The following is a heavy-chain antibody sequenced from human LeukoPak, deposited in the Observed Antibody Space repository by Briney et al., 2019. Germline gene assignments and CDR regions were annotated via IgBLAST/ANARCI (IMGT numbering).Heavy chain of an antibody. D-gene: IGHD6-13*01. CDR3: ARAGQQLVRFDY. CDR2: IYYSGST. Sequence: SQTLSLTCTVSGGSICSGGYYWSWIRQHPGKGLEWIGYIYYSGSTYYNPSLKSRVTISVDTSKNQFSLKLSSVTAADTAVYYCARAGQQLVRFDYWGQGTLVTVSS. J-gene: IGHJ4*02. CDR1: GGSICSGGYY. V-gene: IGHV4-31*03.